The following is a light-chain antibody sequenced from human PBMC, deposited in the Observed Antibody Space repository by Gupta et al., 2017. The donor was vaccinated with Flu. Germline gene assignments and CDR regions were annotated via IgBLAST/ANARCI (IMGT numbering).Light chain of an antibody. V-gene: IGLV3-19*01. CDR3: NSRDSSGNHVV. J-gene: IGLJ2*01. Sequence: SSELTQDPAVSVALGQTVGITCQGDSLRSYYASWYQQKPGQDPVLVIYGKNNRPSGIPDRFSGSSSGNTASLTITGAQAEDEADYYCNSRDSSGNHVVFGGGTKLTVL. CDR2: GKN. CDR1: SLRSYY.